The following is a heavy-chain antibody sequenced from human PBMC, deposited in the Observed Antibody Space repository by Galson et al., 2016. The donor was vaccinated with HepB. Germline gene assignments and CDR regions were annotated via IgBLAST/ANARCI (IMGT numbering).Heavy chain of an antibody. Sequence: SLRLSCAASGFTFSSYSMNWVRNAPGKGQELVSSISSSSRYIYYPDSVKGRFTISRDNAKNSLYLQVNSRRAEDTAVYYCARGDIVGAIFDYCGQGTLVTVSS. V-gene: IGHV3-21*01. CDR3: ARGDIVGAIFDY. CDR1: GFTFSSYS. CDR2: ISSSSRYI. D-gene: IGHD1-26*01. J-gene: IGHJ4*02.